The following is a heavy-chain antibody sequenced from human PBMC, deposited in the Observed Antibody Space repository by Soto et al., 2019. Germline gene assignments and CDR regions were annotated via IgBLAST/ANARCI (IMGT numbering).Heavy chain of an antibody. CDR2: ISSDGSNK. CDR1: GFTFSSYA. V-gene: IGHV3-30-3*01. J-gene: IGHJ5*02. D-gene: IGHD2-15*01. CDR3: ARGEVVVGGNWFDP. Sequence: QVQLVESGGGVVQPGRSLRLSCAASGFTFSSYAMHWVRQAPGKGLEWVAVISSDGSNKYYADSVKGRFTISRDNSKNTVYLQMNSLRPEDTAVYYCARGEVVVGGNWFDPWGQGTLVTVSS.